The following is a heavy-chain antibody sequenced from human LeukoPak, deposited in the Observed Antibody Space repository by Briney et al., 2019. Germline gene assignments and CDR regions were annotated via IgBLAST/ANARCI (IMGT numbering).Heavy chain of an antibody. CDR1: GYTFTGYY. Sequence: ASVTVSCKASGYTFTGYYMHWVRQAPGQGLEWMGWINPNSGGTNYAQKFQGWVTMTRDTSISTAYMELSRLRSDDTAVYYCARGFGEPPFHAFDIWGQGTMVTVSS. J-gene: IGHJ3*02. V-gene: IGHV1-2*04. CDR2: INPNSGGT. CDR3: ARGFGEPPFHAFDI. D-gene: IGHD3-10*01.